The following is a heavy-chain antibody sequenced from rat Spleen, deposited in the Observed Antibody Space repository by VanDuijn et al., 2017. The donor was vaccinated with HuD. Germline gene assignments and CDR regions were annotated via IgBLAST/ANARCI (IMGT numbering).Heavy chain of an antibody. Sequence: EVQLQESGPGLVKPSQSLSLTCSVTGYSITNSYRWNWIRKFPGNKMEWMGYISYSGTTNYNPSLKSRIFITRDTSKNQFFLQVNSVTTEDTATYYCARSDGTHYYLPFANWGQGTLVTVSS. CDR3: ARSDGTHYYLPFAN. J-gene: IGHJ3*01. CDR2: ISYSGTT. V-gene: IGHV3-3*01. CDR1: GYSITNSYR. D-gene: IGHD1-12*02.